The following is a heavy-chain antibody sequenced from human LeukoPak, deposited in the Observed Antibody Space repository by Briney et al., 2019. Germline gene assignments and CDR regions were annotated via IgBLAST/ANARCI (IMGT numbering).Heavy chain of an antibody. CDR1: GYTFTSYG. V-gene: IGHV7-4-1*02. Sequence: ASVKVSCKASGYTFTSYGISWVRQAPGQGLEWMGWINTNTGNPTYAQGFTGRFVFSLDTSVSTAYLQISSLKAEDTAVYYCARDSRRSRGDAFDIWGQGTMVTVSS. J-gene: IGHJ3*02. CDR3: ARDSRRSRGDAFDI. D-gene: IGHD3-10*01. CDR2: INTNTGNP.